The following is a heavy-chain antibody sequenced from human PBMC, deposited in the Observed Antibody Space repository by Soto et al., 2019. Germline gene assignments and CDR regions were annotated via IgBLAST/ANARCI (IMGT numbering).Heavy chain of an antibody. CDR1: GGSISSGGYS. J-gene: IGHJ6*02. D-gene: IGHD3-3*01. CDR3: ARATVEETFGVVKNYYYYGMDF. V-gene: IGHV4-30-2*01. CDR2: IYHSGST. Sequence: SETLSLTCAVSGGSISSGGYSWRWIRQPPGKGLEWIGYIYHSGSTYYNPSLKSRVTISVDRSKNQFPLKLSSVTAADTAVYFCARATVEETFGVVKNYYYYGMDFWGQGTTVTVSS.